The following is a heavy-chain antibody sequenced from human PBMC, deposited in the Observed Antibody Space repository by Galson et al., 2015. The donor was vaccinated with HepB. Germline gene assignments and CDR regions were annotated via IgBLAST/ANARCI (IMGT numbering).Heavy chain of an antibody. CDR3: ARAPLLAGHANWFDP. V-gene: IGHV4-30-4*01. D-gene: IGHD3-9*01. Sequence: LSLTCTVSGGSISSGDYYWSWIRQPPGKGPEWIGYIYYSGTTFYNPSLKSRVLISVYTSKNQFSLKLTSVTAADTAVYYCARAPLLAGHANWFDPWGQGTLATVSS. CDR1: GGSISSGDYY. CDR2: IYYSGTT. J-gene: IGHJ5*02.